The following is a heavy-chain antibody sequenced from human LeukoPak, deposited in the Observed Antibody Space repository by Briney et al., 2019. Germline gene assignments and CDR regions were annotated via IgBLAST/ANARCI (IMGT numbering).Heavy chain of an antibody. J-gene: IGHJ6*04. CDR1: GGSFGGYY. CDR3: ATSTPTSGSYYKPYYYYYGMDV. Sequence: SETLTLTCAVYGGSFGGYYWSWIRQPPGKGLEWIGEINRSGSTKYYPSLKSRVTISVDTSKNQFPLKLSSVPAADTDVYYCATSTPTSGSYYKPYYYYYGMDVWGKGTTVTVSS. CDR2: INRSGST. D-gene: IGHD3-10*01. V-gene: IGHV4-34*01.